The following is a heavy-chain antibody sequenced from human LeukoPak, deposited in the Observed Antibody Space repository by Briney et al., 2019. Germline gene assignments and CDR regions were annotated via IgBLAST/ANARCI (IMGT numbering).Heavy chain of an antibody. J-gene: IGHJ4*02. CDR1: GFTFSSYL. Sequence: GGSLRLSCAASGFTFSSYLMHWVRQAPGKGLVWVPRINSDGSSTSYADSVKGRFTISRDNAKNTLYLQMNSLRAEDTAVYYCARDFSHYDSSGYYYRDNPTNFDYWGQGTLVTVSS. D-gene: IGHD3-22*01. CDR2: INSDGSST. V-gene: IGHV3-74*01. CDR3: ARDFSHYDSSGYYYRDNPTNFDY.